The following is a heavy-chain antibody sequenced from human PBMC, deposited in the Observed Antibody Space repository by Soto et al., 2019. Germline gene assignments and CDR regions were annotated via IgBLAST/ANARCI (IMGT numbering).Heavy chain of an antibody. CDR3: ANVIAAAGTNVFDY. Sequence: QVQLVESGGGVVQPGRSLRLSCAASGFTFSSYGMHWVRQAPGKGLEWVAVISYDGSNKYYADSVKGRFTISRDKSKNTLYLQMNSLRAEDTAVYYCANVIAAAGTNVFDYWGQGTLVTVSS. V-gene: IGHV3-30*18. CDR2: ISYDGSNK. J-gene: IGHJ4*02. CDR1: GFTFSSYG. D-gene: IGHD6-13*01.